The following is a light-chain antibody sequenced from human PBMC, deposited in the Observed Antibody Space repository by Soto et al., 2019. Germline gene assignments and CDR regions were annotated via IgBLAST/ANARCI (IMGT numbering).Light chain of an antibody. V-gene: IGKV3-20*01. CDR3: QQYGSSPLYT. Sequence: NVLTQSPGTLSLSPGEGATLSCRASQSISSNYLAWYQQKPGQAPGLLIYGASSRATGIPDRFSGSGSGTDFTLTISRLEPEDFAVYYCQQYGSSPLYTFGQGTKLEI. CDR1: QSISSNY. CDR2: GAS. J-gene: IGKJ2*01.